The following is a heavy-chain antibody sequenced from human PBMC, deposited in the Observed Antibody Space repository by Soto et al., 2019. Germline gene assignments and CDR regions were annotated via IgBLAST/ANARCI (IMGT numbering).Heavy chain of an antibody. V-gene: IGHV1-3*01. CDR1: GYIFNSHA. Sequence: AASVKVSCKASGYIFNSHAMHWVRQAPGQRLEWMGWINAGNGNTYYSQNFKDRVTFTRDTIATTVFMELTSLTSEDTAVYYCARDQSGIGYYVDWFDPWGQGTLVTVSS. CDR3: ARDQSGIGYYVDWFDP. D-gene: IGHD3-10*02. CDR2: INAGNGNT. J-gene: IGHJ5*02.